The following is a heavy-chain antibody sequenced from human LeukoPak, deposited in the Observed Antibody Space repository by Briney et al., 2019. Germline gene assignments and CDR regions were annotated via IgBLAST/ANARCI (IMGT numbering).Heavy chain of an antibody. CDR1: GGSISSTSYY. CDR2: IYYSGST. CDR3: AREPRYCSSTSYYFDAFDI. D-gene: IGHD2-2*01. Sequence: PSETLSLTCTVSGGSISSTSYYWGWIRQSPGKGLEWIGNIYYSGSTYYNPSLKSRVTISVDTSKNQFSLKLSSVTAADTAVYYCAREPRYCSSTSYYFDAFDIWGQGTMVTVSS. J-gene: IGHJ3*02. V-gene: IGHV4-39*07.